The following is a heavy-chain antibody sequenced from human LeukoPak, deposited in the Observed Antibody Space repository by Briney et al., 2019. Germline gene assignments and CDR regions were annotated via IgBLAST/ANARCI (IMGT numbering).Heavy chain of an antibody. CDR1: GFTFSSYW. J-gene: IGHJ3*01. CDR3: ARSFLMSFGELLSGGFDV. CDR2: IQHDGSDQ. Sequence: SGGSLRLSCAASGFTFSSYWMNWLRQAPGKGLEWVANIQHDGSDQYYEDSVKGRFTISRDNAKDSLFLQMNSLRAEDTAVYFCARSFLMSFGELLSGGFDVWGQGAMVTVSS. V-gene: IGHV3-7*01. D-gene: IGHD3-10*01.